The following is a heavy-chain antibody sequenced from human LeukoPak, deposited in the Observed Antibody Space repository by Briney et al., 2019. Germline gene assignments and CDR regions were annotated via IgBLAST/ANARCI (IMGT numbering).Heavy chain of an antibody. CDR3: ARASIWFGSLTFDY. Sequence: GGSLRLSCAASGFTFSSYWMSWVRQAPGKGLEWVANIKQDGSEKYYVDSVKGRFTISRDNTKNSLYLQMNSLRAEDTAVYCCARASIWFGSLTFDYWGQGTLVTVSS. CDR2: IKQDGSEK. D-gene: IGHD3-10*01. V-gene: IGHV3-7*03. J-gene: IGHJ4*02. CDR1: GFTFSSYW.